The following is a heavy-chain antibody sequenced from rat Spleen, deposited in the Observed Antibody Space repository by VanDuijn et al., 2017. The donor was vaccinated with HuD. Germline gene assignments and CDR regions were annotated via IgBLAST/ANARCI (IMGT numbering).Heavy chain of an antibody. CDR1: GFTFSDYY. CDR3: ARRANNNGWYFDF. Sequence: EVQLVESDGGLVQPGRSLKLSCAASGFTFSDYYMAWVRQAPTKGLEWVATISYDGSSTYYRDSVKGRFTISRDNAKSTLYLQMDSLRSEDTATYYCARRANNNGWYFDFWGPGTMVTVSS. CDR2: ISYDGSST. V-gene: IGHV5-7*01. D-gene: IGHD1-10*01. J-gene: IGHJ1*01.